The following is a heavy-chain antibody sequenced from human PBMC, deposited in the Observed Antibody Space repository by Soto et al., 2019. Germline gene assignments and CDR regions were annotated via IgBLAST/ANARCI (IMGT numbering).Heavy chain of an antibody. CDR1: GFTFNTYG. J-gene: IGHJ4*02. D-gene: IGHD1-26*01. CDR3: ARDLGELWPSVGGY. V-gene: IGHV3-33*01. CDR2: IYYDGRNK. Sequence: QVQLVESGGGVVQPGRSLRLSCAASGFTFNTYGMHWVRQAPGKGLEWVAVIYYDGRNKYYADSVKGRFTISRDNSKNTLNLQMHSLRAEDTSVYYCARDLGELWPSVGGYWGQGTLVTGSS.